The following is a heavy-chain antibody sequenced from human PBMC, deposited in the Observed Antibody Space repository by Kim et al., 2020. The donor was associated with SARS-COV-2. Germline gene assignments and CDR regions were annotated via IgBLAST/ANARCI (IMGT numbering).Heavy chain of an antibody. V-gene: IGHV1-46*01. J-gene: IGHJ6*02. CDR1: GYTFTSYY. Sequence: ASVKVSCKASGYTFTSYYMHWVRQAPGQGLEWMGIINPSGGSTSYAQKFQGRVTMTRDTSTSTVYMELSSLRSEDTAVYYCASYGSGSYYNEGYYYYGMDVWGQGTTVTVSS. D-gene: IGHD3-10*01. CDR2: INPSGGST. CDR3: ASYGSGSYYNEGYYYYGMDV.